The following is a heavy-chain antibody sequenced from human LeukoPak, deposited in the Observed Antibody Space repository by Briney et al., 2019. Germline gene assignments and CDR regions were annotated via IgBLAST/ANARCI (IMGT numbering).Heavy chain of an antibody. CDR3: ARGFQYYYDSSGYPVGYPIQH. J-gene: IGHJ1*01. CDR1: GGSISSGGYY. V-gene: IGHV4-31*03. Sequence: SETLSLTCTVSGGSISSGGYYWSWIRQHPGKGLEWIGYIYYSGSTYYNPSLKSRVTISVDTSKNQFSLKLSSVTAADTAVYYCARGFQYYYDSSGYPVGYPIQHWGQGTLVTASS. CDR2: IYYSGST. D-gene: IGHD3-22*01.